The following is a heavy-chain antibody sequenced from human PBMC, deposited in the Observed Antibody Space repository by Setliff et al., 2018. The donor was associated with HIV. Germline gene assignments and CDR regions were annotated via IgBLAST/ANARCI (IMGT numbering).Heavy chain of an antibody. CDR2: ILSTGERT. V-gene: IGHV3-23*01. CDR3: AKELAASGLGYFDS. D-gene: IGHD3-22*01. Sequence: GSLRLSCAASGFTFRIYSMNWVRQAPGEGLEWVSAILSTGERTFYADSVKGRFTISRDNSKNTVYLQMNSLRAEDTAEYYCAKELAASGLGYFDSWGRGILVTVSS. CDR1: GFTFRIYS. J-gene: IGHJ4*02.